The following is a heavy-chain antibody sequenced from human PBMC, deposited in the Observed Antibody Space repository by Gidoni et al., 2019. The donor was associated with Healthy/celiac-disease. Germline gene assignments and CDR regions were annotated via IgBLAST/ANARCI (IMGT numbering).Heavy chain of an antibody. V-gene: IGHV3-73*02. J-gene: IGHJ5*02. CDR2: IRSKANSYAT. Sequence: VQLVESGGGLVQPGGSLKLSCAPSGFTFSGSAMHWVRQASGKGLEWVGRIRSKANSYATAYAASVKGRFTISRDDSKNTAYLQMNSLKTEDTAVYYCTAPLGEPIWNDPWGQGTLVTVSS. CDR1: GFTFSGSA. CDR3: TAPLGEPIWNDP. D-gene: IGHD3-10*01.